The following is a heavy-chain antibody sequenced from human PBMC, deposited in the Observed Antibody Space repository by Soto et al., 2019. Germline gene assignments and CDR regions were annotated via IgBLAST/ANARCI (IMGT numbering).Heavy chain of an antibody. V-gene: IGHV3-30*18. CDR1: GLPFINYA. CDR2: ITSDGSDK. Sequence: GGSLRLSCAASGLPFINYAMHWVRQAPGKGLEWVAIITSDGSDKYYADSVTGRFTISRDDSKNTLYLQMNSLTPEDTAVYYCSKDNPAVHYWGQGALVTVSS. CDR3: SKDNPAVHY. J-gene: IGHJ4*02.